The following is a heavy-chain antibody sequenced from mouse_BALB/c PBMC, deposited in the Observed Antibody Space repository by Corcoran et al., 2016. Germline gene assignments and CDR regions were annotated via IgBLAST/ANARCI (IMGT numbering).Heavy chain of an antibody. CDR3: ARGRFAY. CDR2: INTYTGEP. V-gene: IGHV9-1*02. J-gene: IGHJ3*01. CDR1: GYTFTNYG. Sequence: QSQLVQSGPELKKPGETVKISCKASGYTFTNYGMNWVKQAPGKGLKWMGWINTYTGEPTYADDFKGQFAFPLENSASTAYLQINNLKNEDMATYFCARGRFAYWGQGTLVTVSA.